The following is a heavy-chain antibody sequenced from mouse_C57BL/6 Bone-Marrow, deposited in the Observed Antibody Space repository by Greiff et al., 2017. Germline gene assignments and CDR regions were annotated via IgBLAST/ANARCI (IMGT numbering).Heavy chain of an antibody. CDR3: AREELDYGSSDYAY. Sequence: VQLQQSGPELVKPGASVKIPCKASGYTFTDYNMDWVKQSHGKSLEWIGDINPNNGGTIYNQKFKGKATLTVDKSSSTAYMELRSLTSEDTAVYYCAREELDYGSSDYAYWGQGTLVTVSA. CDR1: GYTFTDYN. D-gene: IGHD1-1*01. CDR2: INPNNGGT. V-gene: IGHV1-18*01. J-gene: IGHJ3*01.